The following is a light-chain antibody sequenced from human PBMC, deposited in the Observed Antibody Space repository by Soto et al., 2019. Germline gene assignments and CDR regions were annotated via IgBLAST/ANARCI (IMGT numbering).Light chain of an antibody. CDR2: YDT. CDR3: QVWDSRSDHPYV. J-gene: IGLJ1*01. CDR1: NIGTKS. Sequence: SYELTQPPSVSVAPGKTARITCGGDNIGTKSVHWYQQKPGQAPVVVLYYDTDRPSGIPERFSGSNSGNTATLTISRVEAGDEADYYCQVWDSRSDHPYVFGTGTKLTVL. V-gene: IGLV3-21*04.